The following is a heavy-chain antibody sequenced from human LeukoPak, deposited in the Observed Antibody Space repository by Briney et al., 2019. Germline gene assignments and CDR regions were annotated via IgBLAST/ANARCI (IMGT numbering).Heavy chain of an antibody. V-gene: IGHV3-15*07. J-gene: IGHJ4*02. CDR3: TTASYSYGSYYFDY. D-gene: IGHD5-18*01. Sequence: GGSLRLSCAASGFTFSSYGMHWVRQAPGKGLEWVGRIKSKTDGGTTDYAAPVKGRFTISRDDSKNTLYLQMNSLKTEDTAVYYCTTASYSYGSYYFDYWGQGTLVTVSS. CDR2: IKSKTDGGTT. CDR1: GFTFSSYG.